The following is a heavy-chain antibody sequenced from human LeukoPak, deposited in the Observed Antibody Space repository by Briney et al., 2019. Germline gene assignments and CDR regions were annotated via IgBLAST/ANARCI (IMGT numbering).Heavy chain of an antibody. CDR3: ARYYDFWSGYLYYFDY. D-gene: IGHD3-3*01. V-gene: IGHV3-21*01. Sequence: PGGSLRLSCAASGFTFSSYSMNWVRQAPGKGLDWVSSISSSSSYIYYADSVKGRFTISRDNAKNSLYLQMNSLRAEDTAVYYCARYYDFWSGYLYYFDYWGQGTLVTVSS. J-gene: IGHJ4*02. CDR1: GFTFSSYS. CDR2: ISSSSSYI.